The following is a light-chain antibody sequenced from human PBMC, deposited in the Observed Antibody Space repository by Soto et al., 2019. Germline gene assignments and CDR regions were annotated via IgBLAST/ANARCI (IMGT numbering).Light chain of an antibody. CDR3: QQLNSYPRT. Sequence: DIPLTQSPSVLSASVGDRVTITCRASQGINSYLAWYQQKPGKVPKLLTYAASTLHSGVPSRFSGSGSGTEFTLTISSLQPEDFATYYCQQLNSYPRTFGQGTKVEIK. J-gene: IGKJ1*01. V-gene: IGKV1-9*01. CDR2: AAS. CDR1: QGINSY.